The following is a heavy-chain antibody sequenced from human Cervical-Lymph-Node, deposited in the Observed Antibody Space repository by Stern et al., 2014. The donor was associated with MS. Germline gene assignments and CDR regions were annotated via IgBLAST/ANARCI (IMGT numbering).Heavy chain of an antibody. J-gene: IGHJ4*02. CDR3: ARGESEFDY. CDR2: INTDAGGP. Sequence: MQLVESGSELKKPGASVKLSCKASGYIFSNHALNWVRQAPGRGLEWMGWINTDAGGPAYAQGFTGRFVFSLDTSVSTAYLQINSLKDEDTALYYCARGESEFDYWGQGTLVTVSS. V-gene: IGHV7-4-1*02. CDR1: GYIFSNHA. D-gene: IGHD3-3*01.